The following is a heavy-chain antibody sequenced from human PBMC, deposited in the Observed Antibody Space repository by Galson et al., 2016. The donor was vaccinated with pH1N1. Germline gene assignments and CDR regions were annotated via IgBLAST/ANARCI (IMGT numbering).Heavy chain of an antibody. Sequence: SLRLSCAASGFTFSSYGMSWVRQAPGKGLEWVSGFSGSGGSTYCADSVKGRFTISRDNSMNTLYLQMNSLRAEDTAVYYCAKDQGAYCSSTSCYGYDYWGQGTLVTVSS. D-gene: IGHD2-2*01. CDR2: FSGSGGST. J-gene: IGHJ4*02. CDR3: AKDQGAYCSSTSCYGYDY. CDR1: GFTFSSYG. V-gene: IGHV3-23*01.